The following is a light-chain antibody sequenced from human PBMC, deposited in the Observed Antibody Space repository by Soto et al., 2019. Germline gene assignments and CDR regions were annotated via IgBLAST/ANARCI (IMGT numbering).Light chain of an antibody. CDR2: EGN. Sequence: QSALIQPASVSGSPGQSITVSCTGSSTDLGSFNLVSWYQQHPGKAPKLIFYEGNRRPAGVSPRFSASKSGNTAYLTISGLQAEDEADYYCCSHGSNSYVFGTGTKVTVL. V-gene: IGLV2-23*01. CDR3: CSHGSNSYV. CDR1: STDLGSFNL. J-gene: IGLJ1*01.